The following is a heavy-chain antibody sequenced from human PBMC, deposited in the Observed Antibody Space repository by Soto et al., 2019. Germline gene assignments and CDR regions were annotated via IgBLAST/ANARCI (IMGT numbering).Heavy chain of an antibody. Sequence: QVQLVQPGAEVKKPGASVKVSCKASGYTFTSYGISWVRQAPGQGLERMGWISAYNGNTNYAQKLQARVTMTTDTSTSRGYIELRSLRSDDTAVYYCARDVYLGYSSSGSYYYYYVMDVWGQGTTVTVAS. CDR2: ISAYNGNT. V-gene: IGHV1-18*01. J-gene: IGHJ6*02. CDR3: ARDVYLGYSSSGSYYYYYVMDV. CDR1: GYTFTSYG. D-gene: IGHD6-6*01.